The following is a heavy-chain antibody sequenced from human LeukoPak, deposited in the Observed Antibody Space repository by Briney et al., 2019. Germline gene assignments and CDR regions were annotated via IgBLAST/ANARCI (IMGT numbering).Heavy chain of an antibody. CDR1: GGSFSGYY. J-gene: IGHJ6*02. CDR3: ARDYVVVPAAMLRYYYYYYGMDV. V-gene: IGHV4-34*01. D-gene: IGHD2-2*01. CDR2: INHSGST. Sequence: PETLSLTCAVYGGSFSGYYWSWIRQPPGKGLEWIGEINHSGSTNYNPSLKSRVTISVDTSKNQFSLKLSSVTAADTAVYYCARDYVVVPAAMLRYYYYYYGMDVWGQGATVTVSS.